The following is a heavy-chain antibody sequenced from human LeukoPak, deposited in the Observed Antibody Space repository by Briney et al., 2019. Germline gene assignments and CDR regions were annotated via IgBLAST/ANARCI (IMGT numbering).Heavy chain of an antibody. CDR2: VYNSGST. Sequence: SETLSLTCTVSGGSISIYYWSCIRQPPGKGLEWIGYVYNSGSTDYNPSLKSRVTISADTSKNQFSLKLSSVIAADTAVYYCVRDRELNYWGQGILVTVSS. J-gene: IGHJ4*02. CDR1: GGSISIYY. D-gene: IGHD5-24*01. CDR3: VRDRELNY. V-gene: IGHV4-59*01.